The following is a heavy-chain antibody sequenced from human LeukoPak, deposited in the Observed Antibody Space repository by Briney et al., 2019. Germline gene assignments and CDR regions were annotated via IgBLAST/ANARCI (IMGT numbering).Heavy chain of an antibody. V-gene: IGHV4-59*08. CDR2: IYYSGST. CDR3: ARHQVTTSGFDI. Sequence: PSETLSLICTVSGASISSYYWSWIRQTPGKGLEWIGYIYYSGSTKYNPSVKSRVTISVDTPKNHVSLKLSFVTAADTAVYYCARHQVTTSGFDIWGQGTLVTVSS. CDR1: GASISSYY. J-gene: IGHJ3*02. D-gene: IGHD2-21*02.